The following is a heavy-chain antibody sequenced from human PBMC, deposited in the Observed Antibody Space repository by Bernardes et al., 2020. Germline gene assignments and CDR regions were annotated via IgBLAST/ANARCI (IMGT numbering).Heavy chain of an antibody. D-gene: IGHD1-26*01. J-gene: IGHJ3*02. V-gene: IGHV3-74*01. CDR3: ARGAYSLNKSGPRSVFDI. CDR2: INGAGTSI. Sequence: GGSLRLSCAASGFTFSSYWMHWIRQAPGKGLVWVSRINGAGTSISYADSVKGRFTISRDNAKNTLNLQMNSLSAEDTAVYYCARGAYSLNKSGPRSVFDIWGQATMVTVSS. CDR1: GFTFSSYW.